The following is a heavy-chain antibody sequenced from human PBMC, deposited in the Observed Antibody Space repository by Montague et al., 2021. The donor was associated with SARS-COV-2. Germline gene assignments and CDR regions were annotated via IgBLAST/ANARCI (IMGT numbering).Heavy chain of an antibody. CDR2: LLHGSKWFY. D-gene: IGHD3-10*01. Sequence: CAISGDSVVELRRRSEEHTSELQSQFELVCSLLHGSKWFYDYAVXXKSRLTIKPDTSKNQFSLQLNSVTPEDTAVYYCARDIGSAGIYYYYGMDVWGQGTTVTVSS. V-gene: IGHV6-1*01. CDR3: ARDIGSAGIYYYYGMDV. J-gene: IGHJ6*02. CDR1: GDSVVELRRR.